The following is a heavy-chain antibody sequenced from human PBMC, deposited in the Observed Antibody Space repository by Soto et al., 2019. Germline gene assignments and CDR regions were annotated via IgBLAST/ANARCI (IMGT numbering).Heavy chain of an antibody. Sequence: GGSLRLSCAASRFTFSSYNMNWVRQAPGKGLEWVSVIYSGGSTYYADSVKGRFTISRDNSKNTLYLQMNSLRAEDTAVYYCAREVWSTYYGMDVWGQGTTVTVSS. J-gene: IGHJ6*02. D-gene: IGHD2-21*01. CDR3: AREVWSTYYGMDV. CDR1: RFTFSSYN. CDR2: IYSGGST. V-gene: IGHV3-53*01.